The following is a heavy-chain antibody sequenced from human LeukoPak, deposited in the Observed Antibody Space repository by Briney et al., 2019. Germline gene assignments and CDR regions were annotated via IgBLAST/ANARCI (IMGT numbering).Heavy chain of an antibody. CDR3: ARDGSLYCSSTSCRSGNYYYGTDV. V-gene: IGHV3-11*01. D-gene: IGHD2-2*01. J-gene: IGHJ6*02. CDR2: ISTSGGTI. Sequence: GGSLRLSCAASGFSFSDYYMSWIRQAPGKGLEWVSYISTSGGTIFYADSVRGRFTISRDNAKNSLFLQLNSLRAEDTAVYYCARDGSLYCSSTSCRSGNYYYGTDVWGQGTTVTVSS. CDR1: GFSFSDYY.